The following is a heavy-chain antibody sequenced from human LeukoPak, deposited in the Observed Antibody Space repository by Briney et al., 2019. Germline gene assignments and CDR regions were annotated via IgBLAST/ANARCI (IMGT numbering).Heavy chain of an antibody. Sequence: GGSLRLSCAASGFTFSSYGMHWVRQAPGKGLEWVAFIRYDGSNKYYADSVKGRFTISRDNSKSTLSLQMNSLRAEDTAVYYCAKDERAGRSGWQFDYWGQGTLVTVSS. CDR1: GFTFSSYG. CDR2: IRYDGSNK. D-gene: IGHD6-19*01. CDR3: AKDERAGRSGWQFDY. V-gene: IGHV3-30*02. J-gene: IGHJ4*02.